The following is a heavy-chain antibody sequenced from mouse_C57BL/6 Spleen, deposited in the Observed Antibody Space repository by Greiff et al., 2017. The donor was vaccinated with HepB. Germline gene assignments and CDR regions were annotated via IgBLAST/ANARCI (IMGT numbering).Heavy chain of an antibody. CDR3: ARDDYYGSSRYWYFDV. J-gene: IGHJ1*03. CDR2: ISDGGSYT. CDR1: GFTFSSYA. D-gene: IGHD1-1*01. V-gene: IGHV5-4*01. Sequence: EVKLVESGGGLVKPGGSLKLSCAASGFTFSSYAMSWVRQTPEKRLEWVATISDGGSYTYYPDNVKGRFTISRDNAKNNLYLQMSHLKSEGTAMYYCARDDYYGSSRYWYFDVWGTGTTVTVSS.